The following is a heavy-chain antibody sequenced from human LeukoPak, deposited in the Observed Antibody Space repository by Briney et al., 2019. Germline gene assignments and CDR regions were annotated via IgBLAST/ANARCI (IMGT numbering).Heavy chain of an antibody. CDR2: INHRGST. CDR3: ARERVSGYYSYYFDY. Sequence: SETLSLTCAVYGGSFSGYYWSWIRQPPGKGLEWIGEINHRGSTNYNPSLKSRVTISVDTSKNQFSLKLTSVTAADTAVYYCARERVSGYYSYYFDYWGQGTLVTVSS. J-gene: IGHJ4*02. V-gene: IGHV4-34*01. D-gene: IGHD3-22*01. CDR1: GGSFSGYY.